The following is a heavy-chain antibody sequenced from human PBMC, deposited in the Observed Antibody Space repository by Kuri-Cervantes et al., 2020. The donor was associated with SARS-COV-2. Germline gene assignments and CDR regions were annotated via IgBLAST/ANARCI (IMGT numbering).Heavy chain of an antibody. V-gene: IGHV4-30-2*01. Sequence: SQTLSLTCAVSGGSISSGGYSWSWIRQPPGKGLEWIGYIYHSGSTYYNPSLKSRVTISVDRSKNQFSLKLSSVTAADTAVYYCAGGVPRIQLWLPGWFDPWGQGTLVTVSS. D-gene: IGHD5-18*01. CDR3: AGGVPRIQLWLPGWFDP. J-gene: IGHJ5*02. CDR2: IYHSGST. CDR1: GGSISSGGYS.